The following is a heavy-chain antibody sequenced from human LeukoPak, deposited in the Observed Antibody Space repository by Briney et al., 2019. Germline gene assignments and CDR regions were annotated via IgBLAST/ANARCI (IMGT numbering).Heavy chain of an antibody. CDR2: IYSGRTI. J-gene: IGHJ5*01. CDR1: AASISSSSHH. D-gene: IGHD3-3*01. CDR3: VRHDGRGGSTMGAFDF. V-gene: IGHV4-39*01. Sequence: PSETLSLTCTISAASISSSSHHWGWIRQSPGKGLGWIGSIYSGRTIYYSPSLNSRVTISVVTSKDQFILQLNSVTAADTAVYYCVRHDGRGGSTMGAFDFWGQGSLVTVSS.